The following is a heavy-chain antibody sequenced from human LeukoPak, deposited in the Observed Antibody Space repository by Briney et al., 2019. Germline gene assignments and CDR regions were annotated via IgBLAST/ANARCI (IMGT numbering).Heavy chain of an antibody. Sequence: PGGSLRLSCAASGFTFSSYSMNWVRQAPGKGLEWVSSISSSSSYIYYADSMKGRFTISRDNAKNSLYLQMNSLRAEDTAVYYCASVEMATIESAFDIWGQGTMVTVSS. J-gene: IGHJ3*02. CDR1: GFTFSSYS. CDR2: ISSSSSYI. V-gene: IGHV3-21*01. D-gene: IGHD5-24*01. CDR3: ASVEMATIESAFDI.